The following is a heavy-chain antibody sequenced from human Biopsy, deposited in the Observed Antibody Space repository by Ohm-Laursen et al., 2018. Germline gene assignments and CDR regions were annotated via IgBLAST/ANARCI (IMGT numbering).Heavy chain of an antibody. CDR1: GGSIGGGEYF. CDR3: ARGVPHYDGSGFPLAGYWYFDL. D-gene: IGHD3-22*01. V-gene: IGHV4-31*01. Sequence: PSLTLSLTCTVSGGSIGGGEYFWNWIRQHPGKGLEWIGLISYSGTTFYNPSLESLLTISLDTSKNHFSLNLRSVTAADTAVYYWARGVPHYDGSGFPLAGYWYFDLWGRGTLVTVSS. J-gene: IGHJ2*01. CDR2: ISYSGTT.